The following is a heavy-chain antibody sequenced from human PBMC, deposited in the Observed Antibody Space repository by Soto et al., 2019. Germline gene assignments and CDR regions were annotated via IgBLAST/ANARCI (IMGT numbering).Heavy chain of an antibody. CDR3: ARQPPYYDFWSGPVGNAFDI. Sequence: SLPLSLPCTVSDGSICSYYWSWIRQPPGKGLEWIGYIYYSGSTNYNPSLKSRVTISVDTSKNQFSLKLSSVTAADTAVYYCARQPPYYDFWSGPVGNAFDIWGQGTMVTVSS. CDR2: IYYSGST. V-gene: IGHV4-59*08. D-gene: IGHD3-3*01. CDR1: DGSICSYY. J-gene: IGHJ3*02.